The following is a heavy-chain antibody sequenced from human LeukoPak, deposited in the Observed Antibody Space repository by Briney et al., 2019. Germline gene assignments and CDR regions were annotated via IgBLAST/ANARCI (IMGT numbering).Heavy chain of an antibody. CDR3: ASSGWEYNWFDP. V-gene: IGHV3-23*01. CDR2: ISGSGGST. CDR1: GFTFSSYA. D-gene: IGHD6-19*01. J-gene: IGHJ5*02. Sequence: GGSLRLSCAASGFTFSSYAMSWVRQAPGKGLEWVSAISGSGGSTYYADSVKGRFTISRDNSKNTLYLQMNSLRAEDTAVYYCASSGWEYNWFDPWGQGTLVTVSS.